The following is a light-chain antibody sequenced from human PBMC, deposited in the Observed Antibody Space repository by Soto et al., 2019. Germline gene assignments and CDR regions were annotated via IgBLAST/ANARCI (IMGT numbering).Light chain of an antibody. V-gene: IGLV2-14*03. CDR3: RSYSNSTTRV. Sequence: QSVLTQPASVSGSPGQSITISCTGTSSDVGGYNYVSWYQQHPGKAPKLMIYDVSYRPSGVSNRFSGSKSGDTASLTISGLQAEDEADYYCRSYSNSTTRVFGGGTKLTVL. CDR1: SSDVGGYNY. J-gene: IGLJ2*01. CDR2: DVS.